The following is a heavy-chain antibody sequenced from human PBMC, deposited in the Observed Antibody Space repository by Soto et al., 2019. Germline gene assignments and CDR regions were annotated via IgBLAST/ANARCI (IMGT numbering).Heavy chain of an antibody. CDR2: IIPIFGTA. D-gene: IGHD3-10*01. V-gene: IGHV1-69*01. CDR3: ALWGFRDGNKSKSNYGMDV. J-gene: IGHJ6*02. Sequence: QVQLVQSGAEVQKPGSSVKVSCKASGGTFNSYAISWVRQAPGQGLEWMGGIIPIFGTANYAQNFQGRVAITADESTSAAYMQLRSLRSEDTAVYYCALWGFRDGNKSKSNYGMDVWGQGTTVTVSS. CDR1: GGTFNSYA.